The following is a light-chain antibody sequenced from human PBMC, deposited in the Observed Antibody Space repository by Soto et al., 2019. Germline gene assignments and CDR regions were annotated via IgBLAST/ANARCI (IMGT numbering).Light chain of an antibody. J-gene: IGKJ5*01. CDR1: QSVSSSY. Sequence: EIGLTKSPGTMSLSPGERATLYCRASQSVSSSYLAWYQHKPGQAPRLLIYGASSRATGIPDLFSGSGYGTVFTLTISILEPEDFAVYYCHQDGSSPPFTFGQGTRLEI. V-gene: IGKV3-20*01. CDR3: HQDGSSPPFT. CDR2: GAS.